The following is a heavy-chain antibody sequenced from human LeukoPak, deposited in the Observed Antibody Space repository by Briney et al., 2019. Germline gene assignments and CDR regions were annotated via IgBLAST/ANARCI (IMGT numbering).Heavy chain of an antibody. J-gene: IGHJ6*02. CDR2: MNPNSGNT. CDR3: ARGPGTTGTTWFHYYYYGMDV. D-gene: IGHD1-1*01. V-gene: IGHV1-8*01. CDR1: GYTFTSYD. Sequence: GASVKVSCKASGYTFTSYDINWVRQATGQGLEWMGWMNPNSGNTGYAQKFQGRVTMTRNTSISTAYMELSSLRSEDTAVYYCARGPGTTGTTWFHYYYYGMDVWGQGTTVTVSS.